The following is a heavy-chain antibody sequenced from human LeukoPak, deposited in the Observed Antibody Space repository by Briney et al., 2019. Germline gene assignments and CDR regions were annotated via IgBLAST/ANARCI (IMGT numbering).Heavy chain of an antibody. CDR1: GGSISSYY. CDR3: ARGHDYGDYVYAFDI. V-gene: IGHV4-4*07. Sequence: SETLSLTCTVSGGSISSYYWSWIRQPAGKGLEWIGRIYTSGSTNYNPSLKSRVTMSVDTSKNQFSLELSSVTAADTAVYYCARGHDYGDYVYAFDIWGQGTMVTVSS. J-gene: IGHJ3*02. D-gene: IGHD4-17*01. CDR2: IYTSGST.